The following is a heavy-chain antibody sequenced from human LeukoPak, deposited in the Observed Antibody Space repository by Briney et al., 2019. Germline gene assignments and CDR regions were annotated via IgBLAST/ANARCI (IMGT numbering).Heavy chain of an antibody. CDR3: ARDGREDYYYYGMDV. CDR2: ISSSSSTI. J-gene: IGHJ6*02. V-gene: IGHV3-48*02. CDR1: GFTFSSYS. D-gene: IGHD1-26*01. Sequence: PGGSLRLSCAASGFTFSSYSMNWVRQAPGKGLEWVSYISSSSSTIYYADSVKGRFTISRDNAKNSLYLQMNSLRDEDTAAYYCARDGREDYYYYGMDVWGQGTTVTVSS.